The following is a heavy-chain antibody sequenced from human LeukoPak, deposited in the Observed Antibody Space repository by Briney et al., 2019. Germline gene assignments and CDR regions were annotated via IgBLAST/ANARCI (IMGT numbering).Heavy chain of an antibody. CDR3: SRAPEGFWSARSRFGP. V-gene: IGHV4-30-4*01. D-gene: IGHD3-3*01. CDR2: IYYSGST. Sequence: SETLSLTCTVSGGSISSGDYYWSWIRQPPGKGLEWIGYIYYSGSTYYNPSLKSRVTISVDTSKNQFSLKLSSVTAADTAVYFCSRAPEGFWSARSRFGPWGQGTLVTGS. CDR1: GGSISSGDYY. J-gene: IGHJ5*02.